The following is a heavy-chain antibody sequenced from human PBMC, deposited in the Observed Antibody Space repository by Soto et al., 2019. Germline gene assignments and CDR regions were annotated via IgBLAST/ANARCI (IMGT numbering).Heavy chain of an antibody. CDR1: GYTFTCYG. J-gene: IGHJ6*01. V-gene: IGHV1-18*01. CDR3: AAPRDYNTTPCYGMEV. Sequence: GASVKVSCKASGYTFTCYGISWVAQAPGQGLEWMGWISAYNGNTNYAQKLQGRVTMTTDTSTSTAYMELRSLRSDDTAVYYCAAPRDYNTTPCYGMEVWAQGTTVTVSS. CDR2: ISAYNGNT. D-gene: IGHD4-4*01.